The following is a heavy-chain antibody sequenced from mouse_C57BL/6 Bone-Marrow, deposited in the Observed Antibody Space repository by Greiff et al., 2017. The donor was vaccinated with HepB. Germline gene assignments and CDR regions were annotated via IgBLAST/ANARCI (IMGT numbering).Heavy chain of an antibody. CDR3: ARFDDGYHFDY. CDR1: GYAFSSSW. V-gene: IGHV1-82*01. Sequence: QVQLQQSGPELVKPGASVKISCKASGYAFSSSWMNWVKQRPGKGLEWIGRIYPGDGDTNYNGKFKGKATLTADKSSSTAYMQLSSLTSEDSAVYFCARFDDGYHFDYWGQGTTLTVSS. CDR2: IYPGDGDT. D-gene: IGHD2-3*01. J-gene: IGHJ2*01.